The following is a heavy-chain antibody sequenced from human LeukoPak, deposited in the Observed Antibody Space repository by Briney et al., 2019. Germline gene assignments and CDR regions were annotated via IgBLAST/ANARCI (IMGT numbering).Heavy chain of an antibody. CDR3: ARVSSSGWPPRDYYMDV. J-gene: IGHJ6*03. Sequence: GGSLRLSCAASGFTVSSNYMSWVRQAPGKGLEWVSVFYSGGSTYYADSVKGRFTIFRDNSKNTLYLQMNSLRAEDTAVYYCARVSSSGWPPRDYYMDVWGKGTTVTISS. CDR2: FYSGGST. CDR1: GFTVSSNY. D-gene: IGHD6-19*01. V-gene: IGHV3-66*01.